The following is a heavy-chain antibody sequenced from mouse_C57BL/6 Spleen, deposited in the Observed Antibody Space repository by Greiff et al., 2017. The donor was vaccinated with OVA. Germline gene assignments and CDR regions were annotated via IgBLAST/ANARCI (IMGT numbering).Heavy chain of an antibody. CDR3: AREASYYSNYDAMDY. J-gene: IGHJ4*01. D-gene: IGHD2-5*01. CDR2: ISDGGSYT. CDR1: GFTFSSYA. V-gene: IGHV5-4*01. Sequence: EVKVVESGGGLVKPGGSLKLSCAASGFTFSSYAMSWVRQTPEKRLEWVATISDGGSYTYYPDNVKGRFTISRDNAKNNLYLQMSHLKSEDTAMYYCAREASYYSNYDAMDYWGQGTSVTVSS.